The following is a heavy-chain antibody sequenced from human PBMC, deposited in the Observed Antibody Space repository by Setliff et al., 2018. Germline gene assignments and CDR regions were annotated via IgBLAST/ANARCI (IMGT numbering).Heavy chain of an antibody. CDR1: EFTFRNYY. Sequence: GGSLRLSCAASEFTFRNYYMHWVRQAPGKGLMWVSYIKSDGSNTHYADSVEGRFTISRDNAKNTLYLQMNSLRAEDTAVYYCAKDGSGSYDYLDYWGQGTLVTVSS. V-gene: IGHV3-74*01. D-gene: IGHD6-13*01. CDR3: AKDGSGSYDYLDY. CDR2: IKSDGSNT. J-gene: IGHJ4*02.